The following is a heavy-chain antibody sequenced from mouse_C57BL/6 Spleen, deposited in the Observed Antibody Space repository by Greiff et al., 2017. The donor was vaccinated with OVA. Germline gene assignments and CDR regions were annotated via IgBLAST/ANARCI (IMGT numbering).Heavy chain of an antibody. V-gene: IGHV1-74*01. CDR3: AISRDYAMDY. D-gene: IGHD3-1*01. CDR2: IHPSDSDT. Sequence: QVHVKQPGAELVKPGASVKVSCKASGYTFTSYWMHWVKQRPGQGLEWIGRIHPSDSDTNYNQKFKGKATLTVDKSSSTAYMQLSSLTSEDSAVYYCAISRDYAMDYWGQGTSVTVSS. J-gene: IGHJ4*01. CDR1: GYTFTSYW.